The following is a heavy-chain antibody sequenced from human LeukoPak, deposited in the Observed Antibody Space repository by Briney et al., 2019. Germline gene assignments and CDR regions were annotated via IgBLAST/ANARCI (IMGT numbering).Heavy chain of an antibody. V-gene: IGHV1-8*01. CDR1: GYTFTSYD. D-gene: IGHD6-13*01. J-gene: IGHJ5*02. CDR3: ARELYSSPPFDP. Sequence: GASVKVSCKASGYTFTSYDINWVRQATGQGLEWMGWMNPNSGNTGYAQKFQGRVTMTRNTSISTAYMELSSLRSEGTAVYYCARELYSSPPFDPWGQGTLVTVSS. CDR2: MNPNSGNT.